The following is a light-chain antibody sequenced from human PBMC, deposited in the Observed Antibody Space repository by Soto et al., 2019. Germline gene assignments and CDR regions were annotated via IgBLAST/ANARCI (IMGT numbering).Light chain of an antibody. CDR3: NSYTSSSNYV. J-gene: IGLJ1*01. V-gene: IGLV2-14*01. CDR1: SSDVGGYNY. CDR2: WVS. Sequence: SALTQPGSVSGSPGQSIPISCTGTSSDVGGYNYVSWSQHHPGTAPKLMIYWVSNRPSGASNRFSGSKSGNTASLTTSGLPAEDEADYYCNSYTSSSNYVFGTGTKVTVL.